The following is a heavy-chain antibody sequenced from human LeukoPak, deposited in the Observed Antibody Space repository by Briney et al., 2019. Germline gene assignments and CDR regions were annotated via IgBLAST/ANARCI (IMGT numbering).Heavy chain of an antibody. CDR3: ARQPLHGSGSYLADY. Sequence: GESLKISCKGSGYSFTSYWIGWVRRMPGKGLEWMGIIYPGDSDTRYSPSFQGQVTISADKSISTAYLQWSSLKASDTAMYYCARQPLHGSGSYLADYWGQGTLVTVSS. D-gene: IGHD3-10*01. CDR2: IYPGDSDT. CDR1: GYSFTSYW. J-gene: IGHJ4*02. V-gene: IGHV5-51*01.